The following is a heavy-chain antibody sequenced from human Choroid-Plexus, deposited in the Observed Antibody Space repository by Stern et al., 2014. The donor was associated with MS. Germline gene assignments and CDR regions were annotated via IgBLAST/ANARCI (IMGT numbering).Heavy chain of an antibody. CDR2: ISYDGSDK. V-gene: IGHV3-30*18. D-gene: IGHD2-15*01. Sequence: QVQLESGGGVAQPGRPLILSCAASGFTFSNFGMHWVRQAPGKGLEWVALISYDGSDKYYADSVKGRFTIFRDNSKNTLYMHMNSLRAEDTAVYYCAKDRQWSTYFFDYWGQGSLVTVSS. J-gene: IGHJ4*02. CDR3: AKDRQWSTYFFDY. CDR1: GFTFSNFG.